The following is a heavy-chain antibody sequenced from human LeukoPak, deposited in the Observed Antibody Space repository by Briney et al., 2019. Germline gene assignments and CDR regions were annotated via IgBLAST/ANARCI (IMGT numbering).Heavy chain of an antibody. CDR2: ISYDGSNK. V-gene: IGHV3-30*04. Sequence: GRSLRLSCAASGFTFSSYAMDWVRQAPGKGLEWVAVISYDGSNKYYADSVKGRFTISRDNSKNTLYLQMNSLRAEDTAVYYCARDGIRFYYYGMDVWGQGTTVTVSS. CDR3: ARDGIRFYYYGMDV. J-gene: IGHJ6*02. CDR1: GFTFSSYA. D-gene: IGHD1-26*01.